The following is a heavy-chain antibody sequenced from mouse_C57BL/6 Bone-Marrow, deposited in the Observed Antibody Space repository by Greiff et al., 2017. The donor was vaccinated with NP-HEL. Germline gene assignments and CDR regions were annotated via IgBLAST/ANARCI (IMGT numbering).Heavy chain of an antibody. D-gene: IGHD4-1*01. J-gene: IGHJ3*01. Sequence: EVNLVESGGGLVKPGGSLKLSCAASGFTFSDYGMHWVRQAPEKGLEWVAYISSGSSTIYYADTVKGRFTISRDNAKNTLFLQMTSLRSEDTAMYYCARSPPGAWFAYWGQGTLVTVSA. CDR2: ISSGSSTI. CDR3: ARSPPGAWFAY. V-gene: IGHV5-17*01. CDR1: GFTFSDYG.